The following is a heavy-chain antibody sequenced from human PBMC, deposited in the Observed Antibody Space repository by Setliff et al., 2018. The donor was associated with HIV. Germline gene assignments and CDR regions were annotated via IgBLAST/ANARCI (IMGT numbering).Heavy chain of an antibody. Sequence: SETLSLTCTVSGASSIYFWGWIRQPPGKGLEWIGSVYYSGSTYYNPSLKSRVTISMDTSKNQFSLKLNSVTAADTAVYYCARQALSYDVLSPYYSAFDSWGQGNLVTVSS. V-gene: IGHV4-39*01. D-gene: IGHD3-3*01. J-gene: IGHJ4*02. CDR3: ARQALSYDVLSPYYSAFDS. CDR1: GASSIYF. CDR2: VYYSGST.